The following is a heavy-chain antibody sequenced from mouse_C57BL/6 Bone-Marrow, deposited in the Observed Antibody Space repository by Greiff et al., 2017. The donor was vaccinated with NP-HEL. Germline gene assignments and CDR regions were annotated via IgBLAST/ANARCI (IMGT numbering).Heavy chain of an antibody. CDR3: ARQLYAMDY. V-gene: IGHV5-17*01. J-gene: IGHJ4*01. Sequence: EVQGVESGGGLVKPGGSLKLSCAASGFTFSDYGMHWVRQAPEKGLEWVAYISRGSSTTYYADTVKGRFTISRDNAKNTLFLQMTSLRSEDTAMYYCARQLYAMDYWGQGTSVTVSS. CDR1: GFTFSDYG. CDR2: ISRGSSTT. D-gene: IGHD3-1*01.